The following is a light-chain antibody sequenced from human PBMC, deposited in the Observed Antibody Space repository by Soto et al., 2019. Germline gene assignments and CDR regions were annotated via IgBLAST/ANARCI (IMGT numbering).Light chain of an antibody. CDR1: QSISSY. CDR3: QQRINWPWT. J-gene: IGKJ1*01. V-gene: IGKV3-11*01. Sequence: EIVLTQSPATLSLSPGERATLSCRARQSISSYLAWYQQKPGQAPRLLIYDASNRATGIPARFSGSGSGTDFTLTISSLEPEDLAVYYCQQRINWPWTFGQGTKVEIK. CDR2: DAS.